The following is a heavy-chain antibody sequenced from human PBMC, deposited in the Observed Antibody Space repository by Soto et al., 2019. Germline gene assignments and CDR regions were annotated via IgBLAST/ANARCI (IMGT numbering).Heavy chain of an antibody. Sequence: GWSLRLSCAASGFPFSRYAMHWVRQAPGKGLEWVGVIANDGSTKYIAQSVRGRISIYRDNSEKTLYLQVVSLRGEDTPVYYCAIENDYHGADIWVQGTTVTVSS. CDR1: GFPFSRYA. J-gene: IGHJ6*02. V-gene: IGHV3-30-3*01. CDR3: AIENDYHGADI. CDR2: IANDGSTK.